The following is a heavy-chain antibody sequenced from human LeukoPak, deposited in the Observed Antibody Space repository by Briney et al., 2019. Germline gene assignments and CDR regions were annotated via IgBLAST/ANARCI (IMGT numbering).Heavy chain of an antibody. J-gene: IGHJ4*02. CDR2: IYYSGST. Sequence: SETLSLTCTVSGDSISSSGYYWAWIRQPPGKGLEWIGSIYYSGSTYYNPSLKSRVTISVDTSKNKFSLKLIPVTAADTADYYCAKDLGGQLVPRTLDCWGQGTLVTVSS. D-gene: IGHD6-6*01. V-gene: IGHV4-39*02. CDR3: AKDLGGQLVPRTLDC. CDR1: GDSISSSGYY.